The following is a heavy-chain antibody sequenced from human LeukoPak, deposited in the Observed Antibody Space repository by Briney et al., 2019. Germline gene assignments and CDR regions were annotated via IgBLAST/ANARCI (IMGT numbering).Heavy chain of an antibody. Sequence: PGGSLRLSCAASGFTFSSYGMHWVRQAPGKGLEWVAVIWYDGSNKYYEDSVKGRFTISRDNSKNTLYLQLNSLRAEDTAVYYCARDSPRSIVVVPAATAIDYWGQGTLVTVSS. CDR2: IWYDGSNK. D-gene: IGHD2-2*01. CDR3: ARDSPRSIVVVPAATAIDY. V-gene: IGHV3-33*01. J-gene: IGHJ4*02. CDR1: GFTFSSYG.